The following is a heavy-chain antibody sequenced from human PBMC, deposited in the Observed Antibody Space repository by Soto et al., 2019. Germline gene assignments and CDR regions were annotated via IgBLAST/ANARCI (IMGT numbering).Heavy chain of an antibody. Sequence: SETLSLTCTVSGGSISSGGYYWSWIRQHPGKGLEWIGYIYYSGSTYYNPSLKSRVTISVDTSKNQFSLKPSSVTAADTAVYYCARGWYSSSPNWFDPWGQGTLVTVSS. CDR1: GGSISSGGYY. CDR2: IYYSGST. J-gene: IGHJ5*02. CDR3: ARGWYSSSPNWFDP. D-gene: IGHD6-13*01. V-gene: IGHV4-31*03.